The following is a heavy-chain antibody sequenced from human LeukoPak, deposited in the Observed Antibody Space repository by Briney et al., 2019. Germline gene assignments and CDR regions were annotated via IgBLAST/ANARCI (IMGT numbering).Heavy chain of an antibody. CDR3: AKELTRPNRPVAGLNY. J-gene: IGHJ4*02. CDR2: IWYDGSNK. Sequence: PGGSLRLSCAASGFTFSNAWMSWVRQAPGKGLEWVAVIWYDGSNKLYADSVKGRFTSSRDNSENTLYLQMNSLRAEDTAVYYCAKELTRPNRPVAGLNYWGQGTLVTVSS. CDR1: GFTFSNAW. D-gene: IGHD6-19*01. V-gene: IGHV3-33*06.